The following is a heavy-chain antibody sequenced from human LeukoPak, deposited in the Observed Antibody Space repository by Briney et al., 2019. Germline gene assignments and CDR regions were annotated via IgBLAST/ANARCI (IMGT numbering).Heavy chain of an antibody. CDR2: IYTSGST. J-gene: IGHJ4*02. Sequence: PSETLSLTCTDSGGSVSSYYWTWIRQPAGKGLEWIGRIYTSGSTNYNPSLKSRITISVDKSKNQFSLRLNSVTAADTAVYYCAGYSSYYGHFDYWGQGTLVTVSS. V-gene: IGHV4-4*07. CDR3: AGYSSYYGHFDY. D-gene: IGHD6-19*01. CDR1: GGSVSSYY.